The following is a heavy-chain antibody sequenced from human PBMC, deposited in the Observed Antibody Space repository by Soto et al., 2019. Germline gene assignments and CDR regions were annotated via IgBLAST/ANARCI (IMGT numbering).Heavy chain of an antibody. CDR2: IDWDDDK. CDR3: ARSLNYYDSSGYYSWGAFDI. Sequence: SGPTLVNPTQTLTLTCTFSGFSLSTSGMCVSWIRQPPGKALEWLALIDWDDDKYYSTSLKTRLTISKDTSKNQVVLAMTNMDPVDTATYYCARSLNYYDSSGYYSWGAFDIWGQGTMVTVSS. CDR1: GFSLSTSGMC. V-gene: IGHV2-70*01. D-gene: IGHD3-22*01. J-gene: IGHJ3*02.